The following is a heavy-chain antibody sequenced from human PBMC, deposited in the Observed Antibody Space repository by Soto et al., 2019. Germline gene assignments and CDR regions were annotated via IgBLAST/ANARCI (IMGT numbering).Heavy chain of an antibody. CDR1: GFTFSTYA. Sequence: EVQLVESGGGLVQPGGSLRLSCAASGFTFSTYAMHWVRQAPGKGLEYVSALTNNGGTTYYASSVKGRFTISRDNSKNTRSLQMGSLRAEDMAVYYCARAASSTWYLSYWGQGTLVTVSS. D-gene: IGHD6-13*01. CDR3: ARAASSTWYLSY. J-gene: IGHJ4*02. V-gene: IGHV3-64*01. CDR2: LTNNGGTT.